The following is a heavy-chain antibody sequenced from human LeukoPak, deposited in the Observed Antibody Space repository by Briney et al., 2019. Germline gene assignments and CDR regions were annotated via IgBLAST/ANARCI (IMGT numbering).Heavy chain of an antibody. Sequence: GMSLRLSCAASGFTFSNYAMHWVRQAPGKGLEWVAVISYDGISTFHADSVKGRITLSRDNSNNTLYLQMNSLRTEDTALYYCARDSLAVAGTEFFDYWGQGTLVTVSS. V-gene: IGHV3-30-3*01. J-gene: IGHJ4*02. CDR1: GFTFSNYA. CDR3: ARDSLAVAGTEFFDY. D-gene: IGHD6-19*01. CDR2: ISYDGIST.